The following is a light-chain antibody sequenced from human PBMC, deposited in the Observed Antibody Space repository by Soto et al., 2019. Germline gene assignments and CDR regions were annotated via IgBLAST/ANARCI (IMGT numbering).Light chain of an antibody. Sequence: EIVLTQSPATLSLSPGERATLSCRASQSVSSYLAWYQQKPGQAPRLLLYDASNRATGIPARFSGSGSGTDFTLTISSLEPEDFAVYYCQQRSNCPPYTFGQGTKLEIK. CDR3: QQRSNCPPYT. CDR2: DAS. V-gene: IGKV3-11*01. CDR1: QSVSSY. J-gene: IGKJ2*01.